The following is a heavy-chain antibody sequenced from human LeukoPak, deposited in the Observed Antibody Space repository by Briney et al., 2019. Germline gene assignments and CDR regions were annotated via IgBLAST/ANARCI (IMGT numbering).Heavy chain of an antibody. D-gene: IGHD6-13*01. CDR3: AKGSSPFDY. CDR2: ISANGGGT. CDR1: GFTFSNYA. J-gene: IGHJ4*02. Sequence: QAGGSLRLSCVASGFTFSNYAMSWVRQAPGKGLEWVSAISANGGGTYYADSVKGRFTISRDNSKNTLYLQMNSLRAEDTAVYYCAKGSSPFDYWGQGTLVTVSS. V-gene: IGHV3-23*01.